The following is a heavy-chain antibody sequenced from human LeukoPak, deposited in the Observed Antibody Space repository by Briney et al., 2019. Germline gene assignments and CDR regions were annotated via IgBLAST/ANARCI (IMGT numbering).Heavy chain of an antibody. CDR2: IITRGSNT. J-gene: IGHJ4*02. D-gene: IGHD3-9*01. Sequence: PRRSLTLSCLPSAFTLTSSAMSWVRHAPRKGLEWVAAIITRGSNTYYTDSVKGRFTLSRHNSNNTLYLQMNRLRAEDTAVYYCAKDYKRYFDGQYDYWGEGGLVTVSS. V-gene: IGHV3-23*01. CDR3: AKDYKRYFDGQYDY. CDR1: AFTLTSSA.